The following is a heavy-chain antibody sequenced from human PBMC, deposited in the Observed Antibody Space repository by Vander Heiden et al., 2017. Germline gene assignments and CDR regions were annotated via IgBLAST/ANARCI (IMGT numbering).Heavy chain of an antibody. Sequence: LVQPGGSLRLSCVASGFTFSNYAMTWVRQVPGKGLEWVSAISGSGGSTYYADSVKGRFTISRDNSKNTLYLQINSLRAEDTAVYYCAKDGEGLWFGELLRYWGQGTLVTVSS. CDR1: GFTFSNYA. J-gene: IGHJ4*02. CDR3: AKDGEGLWFGELLRY. CDR2: ISGSGGST. D-gene: IGHD3-10*01. V-gene: IGHV3-23*01.